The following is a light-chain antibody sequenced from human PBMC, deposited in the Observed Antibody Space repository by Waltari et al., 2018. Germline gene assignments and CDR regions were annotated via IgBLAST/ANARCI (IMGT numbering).Light chain of an antibody. J-gene: IGKJ3*01. CDR1: QSVWRGY. CDR3: QQYGRAPLT. V-gene: IGKV3-20*01. CDR2: GAT. Sequence: CRASQSVWRGYFAWYQRKVGQAPRLLIYGATSSATGVPDRFSGTESGTDFTLSISRLEPEDSAVYFCQQYGRAPLTFGPGTKVEIK.